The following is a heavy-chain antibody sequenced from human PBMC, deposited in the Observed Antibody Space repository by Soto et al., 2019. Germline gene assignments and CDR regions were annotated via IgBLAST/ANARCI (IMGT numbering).Heavy chain of an antibody. CDR1: GFTLSSYS. CDR3: ARGDLWGYGPFDY. D-gene: IGHD3-16*01. CDR2: ISFSSSDI. V-gene: IGHV3-21*01. J-gene: IGHJ4*02. Sequence: EVQLVESGGGLVKPGGSLRLSCGASGFTLSSYSMNWVRQAPGKGLEWVSFISFSSSDIYYADSVKGRFTISRDNAKNSLYLQMHSLRAEETAVYYCARGDLWGYGPFDYWGQGTLVTVSS.